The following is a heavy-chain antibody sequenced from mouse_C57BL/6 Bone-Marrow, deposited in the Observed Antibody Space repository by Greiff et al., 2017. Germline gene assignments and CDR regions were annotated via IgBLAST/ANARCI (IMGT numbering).Heavy chain of an antibody. CDR3: ARGLLGSWFAY. V-gene: IGHV1-59*01. CDR2: IDPSDSYT. J-gene: IGHJ3*01. Sequence: QVQLKQPGAELVRPGTSVKLSCKASGYTFTSYWMHWVKQRPGQGLEWIGVIDPSDSYTNYNQKFKGKATLTVDPSSSTAYMQLSSLTSEDSAVYYCARGLLGSWFAYWGQGTLVTVSA. D-gene: IGHD2-3*01. CDR1: GYTFTSYW.